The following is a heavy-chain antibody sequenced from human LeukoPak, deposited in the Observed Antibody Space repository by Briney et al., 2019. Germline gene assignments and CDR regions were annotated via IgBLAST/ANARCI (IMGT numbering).Heavy chain of an antibody. CDR2: INPNSGGT. Sequence: ASVKVSCKASGYIFTGYYIHWVRQAPGQGLECMGWINPNSGGTNYAQKFQGRVTMTRDTSISTAYMELSSLRSDDTAVYYCARASRYYASGSLPFDYWGQGTPVTVSS. V-gene: IGHV1-2*02. CDR1: GYIFTGYY. CDR3: ARASRYYASGSLPFDY. J-gene: IGHJ4*02. D-gene: IGHD3-10*01.